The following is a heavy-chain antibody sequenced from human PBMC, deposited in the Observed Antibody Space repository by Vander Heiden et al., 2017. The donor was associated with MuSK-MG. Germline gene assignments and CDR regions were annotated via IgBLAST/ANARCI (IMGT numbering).Heavy chain of an antibody. D-gene: IGHD2-15*01. CDR1: GYSIRSGYY. J-gene: IGHJ5*02. Sequence: QVQLQESGPGLVKPSETMSLTCTVSGYSIRSGYYWGWIRQPPGKGLEWIGSIYHSGYTYYNPSLKSRVTISVDTSKNQFALNLSSVTAADTAVYSCARVWGADCSGGSCYSRGAWFDPWGQGTLVTVSS. CDR2: IYHSGYT. CDR3: ARVWGADCSGGSCYSRGAWFDP. V-gene: IGHV4-38-2*02.